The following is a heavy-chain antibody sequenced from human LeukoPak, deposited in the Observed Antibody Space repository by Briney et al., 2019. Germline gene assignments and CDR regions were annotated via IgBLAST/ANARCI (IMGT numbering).Heavy chain of an antibody. CDR3: ARGSGYSIKGYYYYYGMDV. D-gene: IGHD6-13*01. CDR1: GYTFTSYG. V-gene: IGHV1-18*01. CDR2: ISAYNGNT. J-gene: IGHJ6*02. Sequence: ASVKVSCKASGYTFTSYGISWVRQAPGQGLEWMGWISAYNGNTNYAQKLQGRVTMTTDTPTSTAYMELRSLRSDDTAVYYCARGSGYSIKGYYYYYGMDVWGQGTTVTVSS.